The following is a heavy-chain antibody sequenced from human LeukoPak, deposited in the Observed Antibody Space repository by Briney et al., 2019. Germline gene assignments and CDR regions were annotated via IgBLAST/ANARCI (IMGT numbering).Heavy chain of an antibody. D-gene: IGHD5-24*01. CDR3: AREGSRRWLQLGTDGNAFDI. Sequence: GGSLRLSCAASGFAFSKYAMSWVRQVAGKGLVWVARINGDASNTTYADSVKGRFTISRDNAKNTLYLQMNSLRAEDTAVYYCAREGSRRWLQLGTDGNAFDIWGQGTMVTVSS. J-gene: IGHJ3*02. V-gene: IGHV3-74*03. CDR2: INGDASNT. CDR1: GFAFSKYA.